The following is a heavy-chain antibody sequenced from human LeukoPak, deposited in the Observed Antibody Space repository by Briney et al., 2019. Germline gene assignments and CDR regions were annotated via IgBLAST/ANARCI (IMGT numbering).Heavy chain of an antibody. V-gene: IGHV1-69*13. CDR1: GGTFSSYA. J-gene: IGHJ6*02. D-gene: IGHD2-15*01. CDR2: TIPIFGTA. CDR3: ARAANIVVVVAATDYYYYGMDV. Sequence: SVKVSCKASGGTFSSYAISWVRQAPGQGLEWMGGTIPIFGTANYAQKFQGRVTITADESTSTAYMELSSLRSEDTAVYYCARAANIVVVVAATDYYYYGMDVWGQGTTVTVSS.